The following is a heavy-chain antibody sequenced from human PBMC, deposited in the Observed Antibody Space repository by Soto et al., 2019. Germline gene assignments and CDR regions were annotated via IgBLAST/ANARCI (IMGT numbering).Heavy chain of an antibody. J-gene: IGHJ4*02. CDR1: GFTFSSYG. CDR2: VSYDGSNK. D-gene: IGHD6-13*01. Sequence: QVQLVESGGGVVQPGRSLRLSCAASGFTFSSYGMHWVRQAPGKGLEWVAVVSYDGSNKYYADSVKGRFTISRDNSKNTLYLQMNSLRAEDTAVYYCAKAIGSSSWYWSATLDYWGQGTLVTVSS. V-gene: IGHV3-30*18. CDR3: AKAIGSSSWYWSATLDY.